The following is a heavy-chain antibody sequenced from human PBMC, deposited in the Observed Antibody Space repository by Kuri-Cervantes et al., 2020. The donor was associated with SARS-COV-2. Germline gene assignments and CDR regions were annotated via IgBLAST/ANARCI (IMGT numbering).Heavy chain of an antibody. CDR1: GGSISSSSYY. D-gene: IGHD7-27*01. Sequence: GGSLRLSCTVSGGSISSSSYYWGWIRQAPGKGLEWVSYISSSSSTKYYADSVKGRFTISRDNAKNSLYLQMSSLRAEDTAVYYCARDLRLGKSLDYWGQGTLVTVSS. CDR3: ARDLRLGKSLDY. V-gene: IGHV3-11*04. CDR2: ISSSSSTK. J-gene: IGHJ4*02.